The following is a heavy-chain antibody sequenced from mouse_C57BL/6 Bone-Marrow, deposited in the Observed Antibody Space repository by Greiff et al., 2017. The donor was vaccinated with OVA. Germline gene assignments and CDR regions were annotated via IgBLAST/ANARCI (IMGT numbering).Heavy chain of an antibody. J-gene: IGHJ1*03. V-gene: IGHV10-1*01. CDR2: IRSKSNNYAT. Sequence: EVNVVESGGGLVQPKGSLKLSCAASGFSFNTYAMNWVRQAPGKGLEWVARIRSKSNNYATYYADSVKDRFTISRDDSESMLYLQMNNLKTEDTAMYYCVRHDYSNSYWYFDVWGTGTTVTVSS. D-gene: IGHD2-5*01. CDR1: GFSFNTYA. CDR3: VRHDYSNSYWYFDV.